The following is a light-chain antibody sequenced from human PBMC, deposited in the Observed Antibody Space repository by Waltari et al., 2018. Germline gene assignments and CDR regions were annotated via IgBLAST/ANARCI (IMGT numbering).Light chain of an antibody. CDR1: DSNLGAGYA. V-gene: IGLV1-40*01. CDR3: QSYDTSLRVV. CDR2: GST. Sequence: QSVLTQPPSVSGAPGQRVTISCTGSDSNLGAGYALHWYQQLPRAAPKLLIYGSTSRPLGVPDRFFGSTSGTSASLAITGLQAEDEADYYCQSYDTSLRVVFGGGTKLTVL. J-gene: IGLJ3*02.